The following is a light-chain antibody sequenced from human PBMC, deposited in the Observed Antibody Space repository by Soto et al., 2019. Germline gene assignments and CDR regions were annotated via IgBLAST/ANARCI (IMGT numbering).Light chain of an antibody. CDR2: AAA. V-gene: IGKV1-8*01. CDR3: QQYLSYPYT. CDR1: QGISSY. Sequence: AIRMTQSPSSFSAPTGDRVTITCRASQGISSYLAWYQQKPGKAPKLLIYAAATLQRGAPSRFSASGSGTDFTLTISRLPSEDFATYYCQQYLSYPYTFGQRTKLEI. J-gene: IGKJ2*01.